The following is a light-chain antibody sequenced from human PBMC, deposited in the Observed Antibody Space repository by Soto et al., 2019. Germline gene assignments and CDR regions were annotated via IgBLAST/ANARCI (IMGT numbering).Light chain of an antibody. Sequence: QSALTQPASVSGSPGQSIAISCTGTSSDVGTYDLVSWYQQHPGKAPKLMIYEGTKRPSGVSNRFSGSKSANTASLTISGLQPEDEADYYCCSFAGSSLYVFGSGTKVTVL. CDR1: SSDVGTYDL. V-gene: IGLV2-23*01. CDR3: CSFAGSSLYV. CDR2: EGT. J-gene: IGLJ1*01.